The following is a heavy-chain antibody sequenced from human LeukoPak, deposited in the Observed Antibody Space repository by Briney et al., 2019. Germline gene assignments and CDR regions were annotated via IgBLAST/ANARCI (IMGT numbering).Heavy chain of an antibody. Sequence: TGGSLRLSCAASGFTFSDYYMSWIRQAPGKGLEWVSYISSSGSTIYYADSVKGRFTISRDNAKNSLYLQMNSLRADDTAVYYCARDPSPTYYDILTGYHRYYYYGMDVWGQGTTVTVSS. CDR3: ARDPSPTYYDILTGYHRYYYYGMDV. D-gene: IGHD3-9*01. CDR2: ISSSGSTI. V-gene: IGHV3-11*01. J-gene: IGHJ6*02. CDR1: GFTFSDYY.